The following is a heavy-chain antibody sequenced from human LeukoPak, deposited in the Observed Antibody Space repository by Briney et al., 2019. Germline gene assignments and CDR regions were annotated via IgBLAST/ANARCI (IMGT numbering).Heavy chain of an antibody. V-gene: IGHV4-59*08. Sequence: SETLSLTCTVSGGSISSYYWSWIRQPPGKGLEWSGYIYYSGSTNYNPSLKSRVTISVDTSKNQFSLKLSSVTAADTAVYYCARRYYDSSGYVFDYWGQGTLVTVSS. CDR3: ARRYYDSSGYVFDY. J-gene: IGHJ4*02. CDR1: GGSISSYY. CDR2: IYYSGST. D-gene: IGHD3-22*01.